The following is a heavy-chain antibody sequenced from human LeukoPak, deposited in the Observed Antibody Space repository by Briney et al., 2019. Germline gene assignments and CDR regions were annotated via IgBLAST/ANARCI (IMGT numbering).Heavy chain of an antibody. Sequence: SETLSLTCAVYGGSFSGYYWSWIRQPPGKGLEWIGYIYYSGSTNYNPSLKSRVTISVDTSKNQFSLKLSSVTAADTAVYYCASVQSVDFWSGYYTGGMDVWGQGTTVTVSS. CDR2: IYYSGST. J-gene: IGHJ6*02. CDR3: ASVQSVDFWSGYYTGGMDV. D-gene: IGHD3-3*01. CDR1: GGSFSGYY. V-gene: IGHV4-59*01.